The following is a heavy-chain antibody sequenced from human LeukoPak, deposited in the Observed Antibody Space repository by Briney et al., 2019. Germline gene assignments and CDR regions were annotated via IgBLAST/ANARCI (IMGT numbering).Heavy chain of an antibody. Sequence: ASVKVSCKASGYTFISYDINWVRQATGQGLEWMGWMNPNSGNTGYAQKFQGRVTMTRNTSISTAYMELSSLKYEDTAVYYCARGGGYDPAPFDKWGQGTLVTVSS. CDR1: GYTFISYD. V-gene: IGHV1-8*01. J-gene: IGHJ4*02. CDR2: MNPNSGNT. D-gene: IGHD5-12*01. CDR3: ARGGGYDPAPFDK.